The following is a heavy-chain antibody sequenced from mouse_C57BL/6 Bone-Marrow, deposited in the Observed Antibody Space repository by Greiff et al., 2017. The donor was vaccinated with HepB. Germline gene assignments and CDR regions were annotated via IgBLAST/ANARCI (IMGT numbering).Heavy chain of an antibody. J-gene: IGHJ2*01. V-gene: IGHV14-4*01. Sequence: EVHLVESGAELVRPGASVKLSCTASGFNIKDDYMHWVKQRPEQGLEWIGWIDPENGDTEYASKFQGKATITADTSSNTAYLQLSSLTSEDTAVYYCTYYDNFDYWGQGTTLTVSS. CDR1: GFNIKDDY. CDR3: TYYDNFDY. D-gene: IGHD2-4*01. CDR2: IDPENGDT.